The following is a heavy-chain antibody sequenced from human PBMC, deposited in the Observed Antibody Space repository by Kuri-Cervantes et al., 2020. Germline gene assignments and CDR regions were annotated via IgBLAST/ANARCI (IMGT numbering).Heavy chain of an antibody. Sequence: SQTLSLTCAVYGGSFSGYNWSWIRQPPGKGREWIGEINHSGNTNYNTSLKSRVTISVDTSKNQFSLKLSSVTAADTAVYYCARWADRMTTLVPYHFDYWGQGTLVTVSS. CDR2: INHSGNT. J-gene: IGHJ4*02. D-gene: IGHD4-23*01. CDR3: ARWADRMTTLVPYHFDY. CDR1: GGSFSGYN. V-gene: IGHV4-34*01.